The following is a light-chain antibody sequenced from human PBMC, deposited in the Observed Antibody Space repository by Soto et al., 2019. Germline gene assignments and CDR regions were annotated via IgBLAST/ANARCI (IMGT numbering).Light chain of an antibody. V-gene: IGKV3-11*01. CDR2: DAS. Sequence: EVVLTQSPATLSLSPGERATLSCRASQSLSSYLAWYQQKPGQAPRLLIYDASNRATDIPASFSGSGSGTDFTLTISSLEPEDFAVYFCQQRGNWPPTFGPGTKGDIK. J-gene: IGKJ3*01. CDR1: QSLSSY. CDR3: QQRGNWPPT.